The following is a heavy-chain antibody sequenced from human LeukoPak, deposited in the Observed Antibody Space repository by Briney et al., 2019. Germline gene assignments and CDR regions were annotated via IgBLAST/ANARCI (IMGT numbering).Heavy chain of an antibody. CDR1: GGSISSYY. D-gene: IGHD1-26*01. CDR3: AKQGVKGGLFDY. V-gene: IGHV4-59*01. CDR2: IYYRGST. J-gene: IGHJ4*02. Sequence: SETLSLTCTVSGGSISSYYWSWIRQPPGKGLEWIGYIYYRGSTTYPPSLKSRVTISVDTSKNQFSLQLSSVPAADTAVYYCAKQGVKGGLFDYWGQGTLATASS.